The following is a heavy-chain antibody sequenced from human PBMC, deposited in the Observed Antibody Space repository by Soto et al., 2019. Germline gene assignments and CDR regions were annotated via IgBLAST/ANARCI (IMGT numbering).Heavy chain of an antibody. D-gene: IGHD6-19*01. J-gene: IGHJ6*02. V-gene: IGHV4-59*01. CDR1: GGSISSYY. Sequence: SETLSLTCTVSGGSISSYYWSWIRQPPGKGLEWIGYIYYSGSTNYNPSLKSRVTISVDTSKNQFSLKLSSVTAADTAVYYCAKGGPSIAVAARRLDVWGQGTTVTVSS. CDR2: IYYSGST. CDR3: AKGGPSIAVAARRLDV.